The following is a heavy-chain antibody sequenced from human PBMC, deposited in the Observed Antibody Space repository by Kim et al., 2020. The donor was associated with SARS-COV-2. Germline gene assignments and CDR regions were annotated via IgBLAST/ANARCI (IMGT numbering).Heavy chain of an antibody. CDR2: IYRGDGT. V-gene: IGHV3-53*01. J-gene: IGHJ5*01. D-gene: IGHD3-16*01. CDR1: GFTVSSGY. Sequence: GGSLRLSCAASGFTVSSGYMSWVRQAPGKGPEWVSVIYRGDGTFYADSVKGRFTISRDNVKNTLDLQMHSLRAEDTAVYYCARVGIIDLLPDSWGQGTLVTVSS. CDR3: ARVGIIDLLPDS.